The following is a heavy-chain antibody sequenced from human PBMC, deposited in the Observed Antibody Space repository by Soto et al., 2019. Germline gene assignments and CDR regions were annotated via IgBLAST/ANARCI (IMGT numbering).Heavy chain of an antibody. CDR1: GGSISSYY. Sequence: QVQLQESGPGLVKPSETLSLTCTVSGGSISSYYWSWIRQPAGKGLEWIGRIYTSGSTNYNPSLRSRVTISVDTSKNQFSLKLSSVTAADTAVYYCARDQRDILAGVNWFYPWGQGTLVTVSS. J-gene: IGHJ5*02. V-gene: IGHV4-4*07. CDR2: IYTSGST. D-gene: IGHD3-9*01. CDR3: ARDQRDILAGVNWFYP.